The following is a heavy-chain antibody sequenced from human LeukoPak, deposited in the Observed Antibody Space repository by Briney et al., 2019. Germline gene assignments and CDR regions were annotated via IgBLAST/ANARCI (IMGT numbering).Heavy chain of an antibody. J-gene: IGHJ6*02. Sequence: GASVKVSCKASGYTFTSYGISWVRQAPGQGLEWMGWISAYNGNTNYAQKLQGRVTMTTDTSTGTAYMELRSLRSDDTAVYYCARDPYYDFWSGYYYYYGMDVWGQGTTVTVSS. D-gene: IGHD3-3*01. CDR1: GYTFTSYG. CDR2: ISAYNGNT. CDR3: ARDPYYDFWSGYYYYYGMDV. V-gene: IGHV1-18*01.